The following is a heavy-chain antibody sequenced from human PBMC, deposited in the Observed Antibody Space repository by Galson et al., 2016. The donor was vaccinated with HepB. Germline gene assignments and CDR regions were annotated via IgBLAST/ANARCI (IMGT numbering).Heavy chain of an antibody. D-gene: IGHD1-1*01. J-gene: IGHJ4*02. CDR1: GASISSGAYY. V-gene: IGHV4-31*03. CDR3: ARVGTTPAVYDY. CDR2: MHHTGST. Sequence: TLSLTCTVSGASISSGAYYWTWIRQHPGKGLEWIGYMHHTGSTFYNPSLERRVSISMDWSKNQLSLNMTSVAAADTAVYYCARVGTTPAVYDYWGQGTLVTFSS.